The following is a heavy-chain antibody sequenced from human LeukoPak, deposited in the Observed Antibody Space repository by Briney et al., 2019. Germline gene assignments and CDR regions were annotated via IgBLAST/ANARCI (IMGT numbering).Heavy chain of an antibody. Sequence: GGSLRLSCAASEFPFSSHWMYWVRRAPGKGLVWVSRLSGDGSTTRHADSVKGRFTISRDSAKSTLYLQMDSLRVEDTALYYCARGIASSRSVAIDLWGRGTLVVVSS. J-gene: IGHJ4*02. CDR3: ARGIASSRSVAIDL. CDR1: EFPFSSHW. D-gene: IGHD6-13*01. CDR2: LSGDGSTT. V-gene: IGHV3-74*01.